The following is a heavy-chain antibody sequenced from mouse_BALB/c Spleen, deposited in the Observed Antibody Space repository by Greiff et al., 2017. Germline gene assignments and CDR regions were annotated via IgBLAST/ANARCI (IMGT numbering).Heavy chain of an antibody. Sequence: EVMLVESGPGLVKPSQSLSLTCTVTGYSITSDYAWNWIRQFPGNKLEWMGYISYSGSTSYNPSLKSRISITRDTSKNQFFLQLNSVTTEDTATYYCARESIYDGYLTWFAYWGQGTLVTVSA. J-gene: IGHJ3*01. CDR3: ARESIYDGYLTWFAY. V-gene: IGHV3-2*02. CDR2: ISYSGST. D-gene: IGHD2-3*01. CDR1: GYSITSDYA.